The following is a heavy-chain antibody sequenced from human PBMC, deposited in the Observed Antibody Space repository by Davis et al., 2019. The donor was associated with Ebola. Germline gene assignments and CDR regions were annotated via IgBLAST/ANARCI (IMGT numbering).Heavy chain of an antibody. Sequence: SVTVSCKASGYTFTSYDINWVRQATGQGLEWMGWMNPNSGNTGYAQKFQVKVTMTRNTSISTAYTELSSLRSEDTAVYYCARVGQLWLKESYYYYGMDVWCKGTTVTVSS. CDR2: MNPNSGNT. CDR3: ARVGQLWLKESYYYYGMDV. D-gene: IGHD5-18*01. V-gene: IGHV1-8*01. J-gene: IGHJ6*04. CDR1: GYTFTSYD.